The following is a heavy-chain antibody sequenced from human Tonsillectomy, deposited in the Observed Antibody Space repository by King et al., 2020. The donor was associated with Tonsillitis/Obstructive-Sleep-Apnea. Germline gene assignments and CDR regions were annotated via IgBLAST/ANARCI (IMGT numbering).Heavy chain of an antibody. V-gene: IGHV3-30*01. CDR3: ARERYGDYYCFDY. Sequence: VQLVESGGGVVQPGRSLRLSCAASGFTFSSYAMHWVRQAPGKGLEWVAVISYDGSNKYYADSVKGRFTISRDNSKNTLYLQMNSLRAEDTAVYYCARERYGDYYCFDYWGQGTLVTVSS. CDR2: ISYDGSNK. J-gene: IGHJ4*02. D-gene: IGHD4-17*01. CDR1: GFTFSSYA.